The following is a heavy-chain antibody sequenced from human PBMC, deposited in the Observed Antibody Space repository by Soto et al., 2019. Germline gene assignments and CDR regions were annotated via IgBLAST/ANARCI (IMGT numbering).Heavy chain of an antibody. D-gene: IGHD6-19*01. Sequence: SETLSLTCTVCVGSSSSCYWSWLRPPPGKVLEWIGYIYYSGSTNYNASLKSRVTISVDTSKNQFSLKLSSVTAADTAVYYCASPPASSSRSIYWFEPWGQGTQVTVSS. CDR2: IYYSGST. CDR1: VGSSSSCY. J-gene: IGHJ5*02. CDR3: ASPPASSSRSIYWFEP. V-gene: IGHV4-59*08.